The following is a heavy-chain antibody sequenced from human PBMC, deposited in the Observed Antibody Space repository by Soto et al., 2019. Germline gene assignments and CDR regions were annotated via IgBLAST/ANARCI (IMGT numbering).Heavy chain of an antibody. CDR3: SKWDGYGDQ. CDR1: GFTFSTNS. V-gene: IGHV3-23*01. CDR2: ISGGGDST. Sequence: EVQLLESGGGLVQPGGSLRLSCAASGFTFSTNSMTWVRQAPGKGLEWVCGISGGGDSTHYADSVKGRFTISRDNSKNMVYLQMNSLPADATDVYFCSKWDGYGDQWGQGTLVTVSS. J-gene: IGHJ5*02. D-gene: IGHD5-12*01.